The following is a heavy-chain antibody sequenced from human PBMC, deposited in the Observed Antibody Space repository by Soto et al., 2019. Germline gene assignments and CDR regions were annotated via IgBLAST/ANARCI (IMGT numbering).Heavy chain of an antibody. CDR1: GFTFSSYG. Sequence: GSLRLSCAASGFTFSSYGMHGVRQAPGKGLGWVAVIWYDGSNKYYADSVKGRFTISRDNSKNTLYLQMNSLRAEDTAVYYCARDFLRRAVSNVPRIAAAGKINWFDPWGQGTMGTVSS. CDR2: IWYDGSNK. D-gene: IGHD6-13*01. CDR3: ARDFLRRAVSNVPRIAAAGKINWFDP. V-gene: IGHV3-33*01. J-gene: IGHJ5*02.